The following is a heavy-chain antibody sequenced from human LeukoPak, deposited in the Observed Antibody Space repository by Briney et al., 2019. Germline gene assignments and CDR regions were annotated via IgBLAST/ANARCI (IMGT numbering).Heavy chain of an antibody. Sequence: ASVKVSCKASGYTFTGYYMHWVRQAPGQGLEWMGRINPNSGGTNYAQKFQGRVTMTRDTSISTAYMELSRLRSDDTAVYYCARAGWYGGNSSDYWGQGTLVTVSS. J-gene: IGHJ4*02. V-gene: IGHV1-2*06. CDR3: ARAGWYGGNSSDY. CDR1: GYTFTGYY. CDR2: INPNSGGT. D-gene: IGHD2-15*01.